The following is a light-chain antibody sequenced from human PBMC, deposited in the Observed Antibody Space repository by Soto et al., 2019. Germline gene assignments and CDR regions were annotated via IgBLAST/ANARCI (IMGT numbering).Light chain of an antibody. CDR1: QDISNY. CDR3: QQFDNLPLT. J-gene: IGKJ4*01. V-gene: IGKV1-33*01. Sequence: DIQMTQSPSSLSASVGDRVTITCQASQDISNYLNWYQQKPGKAPKILIYDASVLEAGVPSRFRGGGSGTQFTLTISSLQAEDVATYYCQQFDNLPLTFGGGTKVEIK. CDR2: DAS.